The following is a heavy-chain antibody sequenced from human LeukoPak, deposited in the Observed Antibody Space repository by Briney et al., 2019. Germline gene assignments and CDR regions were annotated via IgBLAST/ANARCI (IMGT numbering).Heavy chain of an antibody. CDR3: AKSLFTSATGTGRAFHI. D-gene: IGHD1-1*01. V-gene: IGHV3-23*01. Sequence: GGSLRLSCAASGFSFSAYPMGWVRQAPGKGLQWLSGISASGDVTFHADRVKGRFAISKDNSKNTLYLQMTGLRAGDTAEYYCAKSLFTSATGTGRAFHIWGQGTMVTVSS. J-gene: IGHJ3*02. CDR1: GFSFSAYP. CDR2: ISASGDVT.